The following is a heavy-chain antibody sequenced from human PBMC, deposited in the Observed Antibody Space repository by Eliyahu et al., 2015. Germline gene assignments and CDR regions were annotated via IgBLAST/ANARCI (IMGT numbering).Heavy chain of an antibody. J-gene: IGHJ5*02. CDR3: ARVAGGGYSGYVGGKSNWFDP. CDR1: GYTFXSYX. CDR2: INAGNGNT. Sequence: QVQLVQSGAEVKKPGASVKVSCKASGYTFXSYXMHWVRQAPGQRLEWMGWINAGNGNTKYSQKFQGRVTITRDTSASTAYMELSSLRSEDTAVYYCARVAGGGYSGYVGGKSNWFDPWGQGTLVTVSS. D-gene: IGHD5-12*01. V-gene: IGHV1-3*01.